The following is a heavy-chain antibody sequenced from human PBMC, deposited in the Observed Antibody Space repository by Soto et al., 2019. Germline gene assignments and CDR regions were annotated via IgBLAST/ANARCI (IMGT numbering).Heavy chain of an antibody. V-gene: IGHV3-7*04. CDR3: ARGVCSGGSCRGY. J-gene: IGHJ4*02. CDR2: IKQDGSEK. Sequence: EVQLVESGGGLVQPGGSLRLSCAASGFTFSSYWMSWVRQAPGKGLEWVANIKQDGSEKYYVDSVKGRFTISRDNAKNSLYLQMNSLKAEDTAVYYCARGVCSGGSCRGYWGQGTLVTVSS. D-gene: IGHD2-15*01. CDR1: GFTFSSYW.